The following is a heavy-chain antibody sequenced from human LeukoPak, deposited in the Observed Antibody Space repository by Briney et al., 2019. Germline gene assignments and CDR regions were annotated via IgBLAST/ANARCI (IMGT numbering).Heavy chain of an antibody. CDR3: AKDSDYDFWSGYYAVFDY. V-gene: IGHV3-23*01. D-gene: IGHD3-3*01. CDR2: LSGSGGST. J-gene: IGHJ4*02. Sequence: GGPLRLFCSASGFTFCSYAMRGVRPAPGKGGVGGSALSGSGGSTYYADSVKGRFTISRDNSKNTLYLQMNSLRAEDTAVYYCAKDSDYDFWSGYYAVFDYWGQGTLVTVSS. CDR1: GFTFCSYA.